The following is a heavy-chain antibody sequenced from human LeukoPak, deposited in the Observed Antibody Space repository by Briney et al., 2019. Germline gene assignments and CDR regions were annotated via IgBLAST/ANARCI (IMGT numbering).Heavy chain of an antibody. CDR1: GFTFSSYE. CDR2: ISGSGGST. Sequence: GGSLRLSCAASGFTFSSYEMNWVRQAPGKGLEWVSAISGSGGSTYYADSVKGRFTISRDNSKNTLYLQMNSLRAEDTAVYYCAKLVSSGSYFGYFDYWGQGTLVTVSS. CDR3: AKLVSSGSYFGYFDY. D-gene: IGHD1-26*01. J-gene: IGHJ4*02. V-gene: IGHV3-23*01.